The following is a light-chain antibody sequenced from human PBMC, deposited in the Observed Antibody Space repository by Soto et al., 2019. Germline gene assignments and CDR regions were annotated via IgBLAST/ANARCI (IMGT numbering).Light chain of an antibody. Sequence: EIEMTQSPATLSVSPGERATISCRASQSVSSNLAWYQQKPGQAPRLLIYGASTRATGIPARFSGSGSGTEFTLTISSLQSEDLAVYYCQQYNNWPPYTFGQGTKLEIK. V-gene: IGKV3-15*01. CDR3: QQYNNWPPYT. CDR1: QSVSSN. J-gene: IGKJ2*01. CDR2: GAS.